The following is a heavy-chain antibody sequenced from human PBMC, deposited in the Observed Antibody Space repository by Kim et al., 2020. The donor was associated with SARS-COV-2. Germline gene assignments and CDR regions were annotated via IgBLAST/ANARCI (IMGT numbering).Heavy chain of an antibody. CDR3: AREYDSSGYLSWYFDL. CDR2: TYYRSKWYN. CDR1: GNSISSNSAA. Sequence: SQTLSLTCAISGNSISSNSAAWNWIRQSPSRGLEWLGRTYYRSKWYNDYAVSVKSRMTINPDTSKNQFSLQVNSVTPEDTAVYYCAREYDSSGYLSWYFDLWGRCTLVTVSS. D-gene: IGHD3-22*01. V-gene: IGHV6-1*01. J-gene: IGHJ2*01.